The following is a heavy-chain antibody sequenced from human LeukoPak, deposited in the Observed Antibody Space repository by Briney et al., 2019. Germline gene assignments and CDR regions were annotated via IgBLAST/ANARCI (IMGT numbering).Heavy chain of an antibody. CDR1: GDSISTYY. D-gene: IGHD3-10*01. V-gene: IGHV4-59*01. J-gene: IGHJ4*02. Sequence: PSETLSLTCTVSGDSISTYYWSWIRQSPGKGLEWIGYIYYSGSTNYNPSLKSRVTISVETSKNQFSLKLSSVTAADTAMYYCARAGQEWFGELGFDSWGQGTLVTVSS. CDR3: ARAGQEWFGELGFDS. CDR2: IYYSGST.